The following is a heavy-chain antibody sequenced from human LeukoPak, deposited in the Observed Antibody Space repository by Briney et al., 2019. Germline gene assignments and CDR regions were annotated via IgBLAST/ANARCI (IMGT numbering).Heavy chain of an antibody. CDR2: ISWNSGSI. CDR1: GFTFDDYA. V-gene: IGHV3-9*03. CDR3: AKDSSSFDAFDI. J-gene: IGHJ3*02. Sequence: GRSLRLSCAASGFTFDDYAMHWVRQAPGKGLEWVSGISWNSGSIGYADSVKGRFTISRDNAKNSLYLQMNSLRAEDMALYYCAKDSSSFDAFDIWGQGTVVTVSS.